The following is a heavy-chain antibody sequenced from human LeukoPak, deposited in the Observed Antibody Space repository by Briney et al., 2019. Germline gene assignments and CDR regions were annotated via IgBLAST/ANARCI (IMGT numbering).Heavy chain of an antibody. Sequence: VASVKVSCKASGHTFTSYGVSWVRQAPGQGLEWMGWISAYNGNTNYAQKLQGRVTMTTDTSTSTAYMELRSLRSDDTAVYYCGRARYFDWLLPDDYWGQGTLVTVSS. CDR1: GHTFTSYG. CDR2: ISAYNGNT. V-gene: IGHV1-18*01. J-gene: IGHJ4*02. CDR3: GRARYFDWLLPDDY. D-gene: IGHD3-9*01.